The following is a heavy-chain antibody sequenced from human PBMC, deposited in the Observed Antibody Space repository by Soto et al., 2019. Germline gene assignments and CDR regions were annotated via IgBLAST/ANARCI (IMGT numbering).Heavy chain of an antibody. CDR3: GTRGLGQLPGLVEG. CDR1: SVSSNSFTNHY. D-gene: IGHD3-16*01. V-gene: IGHV4-59*08. J-gene: IGHJ6*02. Sequence: QAQLQTSGPGLVKPSETLSLTYTVSSVSSNSFTNHYCSWIRQPPGKGLEWVWDISKSGFTRYNPPPSKRGIVTVETTNNQAALLRSVGTAADAALFFCGTRGLGQLPGLVEGWGQGTMVTVSS. CDR2: ISKSGFT.